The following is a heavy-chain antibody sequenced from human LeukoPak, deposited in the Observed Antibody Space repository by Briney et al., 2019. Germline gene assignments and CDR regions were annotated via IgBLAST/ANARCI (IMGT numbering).Heavy chain of an antibody. J-gene: IGHJ4*02. CDR2: FSGSGSST. D-gene: IGHD6-19*01. CDR1: GFTFSSYA. CDR3: AKAHSSGWYVIFDY. V-gene: IGHV3-23*01. Sequence: GGSLRLSCAASGFTFSSYAMNWVRQAPGKELEWVSVFSGSGSSTYYADSVKGRFTISRDNSKNTLYLQMNSLRAEDAALYYCAKAHSSGWYVIFDYWGQGTLVTVSS.